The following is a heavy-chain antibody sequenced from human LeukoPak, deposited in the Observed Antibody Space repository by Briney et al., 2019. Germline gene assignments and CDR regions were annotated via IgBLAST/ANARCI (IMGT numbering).Heavy chain of an antibody. CDR3: ARGNSSSWSRGKYDY. D-gene: IGHD6-13*01. V-gene: IGHV4-34*01. CDR2: INHSGST. Sequence: SETLSLTCAVYGGSFSGYYWSWIRQPPGKGLEWIGEINHSGSTNYNPSLKSRVTISVDTSKNQFSLKLSSVTAADTAVYYCARGNSSSWSRGKYDYWGQGTLVTVSS. J-gene: IGHJ4*02. CDR1: GGSFSGYY.